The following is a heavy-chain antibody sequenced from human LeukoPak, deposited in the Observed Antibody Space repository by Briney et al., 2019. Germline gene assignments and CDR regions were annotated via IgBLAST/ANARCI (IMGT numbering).Heavy chain of an antibody. CDR2: ISSSGSTI. V-gene: IGHV3-48*03. CDR1: GFTFSSYE. CDR3: ARTNYYGSGSYYYYYCGMDV. Sequence: PGGSLRLSCAASGFTFSSYEMNWVRQAPGKGLEWVSYISSSGSTIYYADSVKGRFTISRDNAKNSLYLQMNSLRAEDTAVYYCARTNYYGSGSYYYYYCGMDVWGQGTTVTVSS. D-gene: IGHD3-10*01. J-gene: IGHJ6*02.